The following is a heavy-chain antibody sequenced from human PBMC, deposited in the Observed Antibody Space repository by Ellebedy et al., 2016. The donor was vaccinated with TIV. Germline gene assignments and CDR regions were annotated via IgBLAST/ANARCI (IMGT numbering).Heavy chain of an antibody. CDR1: GFTFSDYW. CDR3: ARGYSGSFDY. CDR2: IKQDGSQK. Sequence: GESLKISCAASGFTFSDYWMSWVRQAPGKGLEWVANIKQDGSQKYYVDSVKGRFTISRDNAKNSLYLQMNRLRAEDTAVYYCARGYSGSFDYWGQGTLVTVSS. J-gene: IGHJ4*02. D-gene: IGHD5-12*01. V-gene: IGHV3-7*03.